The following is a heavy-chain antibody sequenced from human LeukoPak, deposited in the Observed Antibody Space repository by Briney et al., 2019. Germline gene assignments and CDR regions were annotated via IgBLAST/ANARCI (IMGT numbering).Heavy chain of an antibody. CDR2: ISAYNGNT. Sequence: GASVKVSCKASGYTFTTYGITWVRQAPGQGLEWMGWISAYNGNTNYAQKVQGRVTMTTDTSTSTAYMELRSLRSDDTAVYYCARSGSGSDYDYMDVWGKGTTVTVSS. CDR3: ARSGSGSDYDYMDV. J-gene: IGHJ6*03. D-gene: IGHD3-10*01. V-gene: IGHV1-18*01. CDR1: GYTFTTYG.